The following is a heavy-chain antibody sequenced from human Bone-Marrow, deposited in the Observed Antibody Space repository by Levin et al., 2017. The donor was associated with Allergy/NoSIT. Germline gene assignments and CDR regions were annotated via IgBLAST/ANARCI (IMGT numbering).Heavy chain of an antibody. J-gene: IGHJ4*02. CDR1: GGSISSYY. CDR2: IYNTGST. CDR3: ARHASHGIGCPDFDY. Sequence: GSLRLSCTVSGGSISSYYWSWIRQPPGKGLEWIGYIYNTGSTNYNPSLKSRVNISLDTSKNHFSLKLSSVTAADTAVYYCARHASHGIGCPDFDYWGQGTLVTVSS. V-gene: IGHV4-59*08. D-gene: IGHD1-14*01.